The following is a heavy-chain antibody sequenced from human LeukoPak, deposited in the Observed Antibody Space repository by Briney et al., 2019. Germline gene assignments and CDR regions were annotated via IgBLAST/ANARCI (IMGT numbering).Heavy chain of an antibody. CDR3: AKAHSSSWYALNWFDP. J-gene: IGHJ5*02. D-gene: IGHD6-13*01. V-gene: IGHV4-59*01. Sequence: SETLSLTCTVSGGSISSYYWSWIRQPPGKGLEWIGYIYYSGSTNYNPSLKSRVTISVDTSKNQFSLKLSSVTAADTAVYYCAKAHSSSWYALNWFDPWGQGTLVTVSS. CDR1: GGSISSYY. CDR2: IYYSGST.